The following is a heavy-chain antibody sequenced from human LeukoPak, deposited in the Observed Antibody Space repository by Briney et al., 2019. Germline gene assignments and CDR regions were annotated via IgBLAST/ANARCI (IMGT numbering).Heavy chain of an antibody. CDR1: GFTFSSYG. CDR2: ISSSSSTI. Sequence: PGGSLRLSCAASGFTFSSYGMSWVRQAPGKGLEWISYISSSSSTIYYADSVKGRFTISRDNAKNSLYLQMNSLRAEDTAVYYCARDLHDFWSGSNDYWGQGTLVTVSS. CDR3: ARDLHDFWSGSNDY. D-gene: IGHD3-3*01. V-gene: IGHV3-48*01. J-gene: IGHJ4*02.